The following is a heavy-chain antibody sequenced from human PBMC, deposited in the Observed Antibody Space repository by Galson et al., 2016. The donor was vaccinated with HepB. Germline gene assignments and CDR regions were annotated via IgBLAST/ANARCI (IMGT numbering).Heavy chain of an antibody. CDR1: GGSISSLY. CDR2: LYYSGDT. CDR3: ARSVNSSDYYSFGFFDL. J-gene: IGHJ2*01. Sequence: SETLSLTCTVSGGSISSLYWSWVRQFPGKGLEWIGSLYYSGDTNYNPSLKSRVSISRDTSKKHFSLRLTTVTAADTAIYYCARSVNSSDYYSFGFFDLWGTGTLVTVSS. D-gene: IGHD6-19*01. V-gene: IGHV4-59*08.